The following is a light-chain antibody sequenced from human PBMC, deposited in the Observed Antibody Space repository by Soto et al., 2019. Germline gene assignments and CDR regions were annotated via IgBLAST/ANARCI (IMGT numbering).Light chain of an antibody. Sequence: QSVLTKPPSVSEAPRQRVTISCSGSSSNIGNNAVNWYQQLPGKAPKLLIYYDDLLPSGVSDRFSGSKSGTSASLAISELQSEDEADYYCAAWDDSLNGRVLGTGTKLTVL. CDR2: YDD. V-gene: IGLV1-36*01. CDR3: AAWDDSLNGRV. J-gene: IGLJ1*01. CDR1: SSNIGNNA.